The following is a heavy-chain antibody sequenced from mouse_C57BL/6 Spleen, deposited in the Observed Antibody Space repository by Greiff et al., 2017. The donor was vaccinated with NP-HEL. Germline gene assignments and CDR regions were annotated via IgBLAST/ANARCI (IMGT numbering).Heavy chain of an antibody. Sequence: QVQLQQSGAELAKPGASVKLSCKASGYTFTSYWMHWVKQRPGQGLEWIGYINPSSGYTKYNQKFKDKATLTADKSSSTAYMQLSSLTYEDSAVYYCARIITTVGGYFDYWGQGTTLTVSS. CDR3: ARIITTVGGYFDY. CDR2: INPSSGYT. D-gene: IGHD1-1*01. CDR1: GYTFTSYW. J-gene: IGHJ2*01. V-gene: IGHV1-7*01.